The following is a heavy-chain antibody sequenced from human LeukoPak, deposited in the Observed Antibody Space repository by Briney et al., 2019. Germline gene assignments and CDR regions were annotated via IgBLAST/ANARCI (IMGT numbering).Heavy chain of an antibody. Sequence: SVKVSCKASGYTLTSYYMHWVRQAPGQGLEWMGRIIPILGIANYAQKFQGRVTITADKSTSTAYMELSSLRSEDTAVYYCARGEDIVVVPDYYFDYWGQGTLVTVSS. CDR1: GYTLTSYY. D-gene: IGHD2-2*01. V-gene: IGHV1-69*04. CDR3: ARGEDIVVVPDYYFDY. CDR2: IIPILGIA. J-gene: IGHJ4*02.